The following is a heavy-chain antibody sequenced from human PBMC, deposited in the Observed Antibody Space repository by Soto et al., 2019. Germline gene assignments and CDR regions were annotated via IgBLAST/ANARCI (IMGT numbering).Heavy chain of an antibody. CDR2: ISSSGSTI. V-gene: IGHV3-11*01. CDR3: ARDREDIVVVPAAILCYYYYYMDV. J-gene: IGHJ6*03. CDR1: GLTFSDYY. Sequence: GPKRLSCAASGLTFSDYYMSWIRQAPGKGLEWVSYISSSGSTIYYADSVKGRFTISRDNAKNSLYLQMNSLRAEDTAVYYCARDREDIVVVPAAILCYYYYYMDVWGKGTTVTVSS. D-gene: IGHD2-2*01.